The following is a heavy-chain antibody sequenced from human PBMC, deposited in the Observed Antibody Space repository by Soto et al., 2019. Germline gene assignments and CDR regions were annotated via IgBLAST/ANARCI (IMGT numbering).Heavy chain of an antibody. CDR2: ISYDGSTK. D-gene: IGHD6-19*01. Sequence: QVQLVESGGGVVQPGGSLRLSCAASGFAFSSFDMHWVRQALGKGLEWVAVISYDGSTKDYGDSVQGRFTISRDNPKNTLHLQINSMRADDTAVYYCAEGGSGGWYGGYWGQGTLVTVSS. CDR3: AEGGSGGWYGGY. V-gene: IGHV3-30*03. J-gene: IGHJ4*02. CDR1: GFAFSSFD.